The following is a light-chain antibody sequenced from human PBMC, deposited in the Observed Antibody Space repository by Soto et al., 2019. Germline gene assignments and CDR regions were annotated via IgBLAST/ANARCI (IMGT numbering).Light chain of an antibody. V-gene: IGKV3-15*01. J-gene: IGKJ1*01. CDR3: QQYNNWPPWT. Sequence: MTQSPSSLSASVGDRVTITCRASQSISSYLNWYQQKPGQAPRLLIYGASTRATGVPVRFSGSGSGTEFTLTISSLQSEDFAVYYCQQYNNWPPWTFGQGTKVDIK. CDR2: GAS. CDR1: QSISSY.